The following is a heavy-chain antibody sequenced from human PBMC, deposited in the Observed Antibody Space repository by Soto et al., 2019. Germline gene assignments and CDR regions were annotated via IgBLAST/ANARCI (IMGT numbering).Heavy chain of an antibody. CDR1: GYTFTSYG. J-gene: IGHJ3*02. CDR3: ARVASGSDAFDI. V-gene: IGHV1-46*03. Sequence: ASVKVSCKASGYTFTSYGISWVRQAPGQGLEWMGIINPSGGSTSYAQKFQGRVTMTRDTSTSTVYMELSSLRSEDTAVYYCARVASGSDAFDIWGQGTMVTVSS. D-gene: IGHD6-19*01. CDR2: INPSGGST.